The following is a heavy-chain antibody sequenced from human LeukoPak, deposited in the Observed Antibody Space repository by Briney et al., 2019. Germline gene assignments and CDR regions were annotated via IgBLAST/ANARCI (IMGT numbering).Heavy chain of an antibody. CDR3: AREGYGDYSFDY. CDR2: IYSGGNT. CDR1: GFTVSSNY. V-gene: IGHV3-66*01. Sequence: GGSLRLSCAASGFTVSSNYVSWVRQAPGKGLEWVSVIYSGGNTYYADSVKGRFTISRDNSKNTLYLQMNSLRAEDTAVYYCAREGYGDYSFDYWGQGTLVTVSS. D-gene: IGHD4-17*01. J-gene: IGHJ4*02.